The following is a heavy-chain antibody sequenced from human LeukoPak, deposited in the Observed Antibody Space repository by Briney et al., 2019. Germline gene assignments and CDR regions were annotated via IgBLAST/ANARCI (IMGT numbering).Heavy chain of an antibody. CDR3: AKARGGYNIEDAFDI. V-gene: IGHV3-9*01. CDR2: ISWNSGSI. J-gene: IGHJ3*02. CDR1: GFTFDDYA. Sequence: PGGSPRLSCAASGFTFDDYAMHWVRQAPGKGLEWVSGISWNSGSIGYADSVKGRFTISRDNAKNSLYLQMNSLRAEDTALYYCAKARGGYNIEDAFDIWGQGTMVTVSS. D-gene: IGHD5-24*01.